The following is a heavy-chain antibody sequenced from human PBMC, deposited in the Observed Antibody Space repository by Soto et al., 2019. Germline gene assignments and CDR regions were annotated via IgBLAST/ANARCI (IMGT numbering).Heavy chain of an antibody. D-gene: IGHD2-15*01. CDR1: GYTFTRYT. CDR3: ARGIATGQRER. Sequence: ASVKVSCKASGYTFTRYTMNWVRQAPGQRLEWMGWINPDNGNTKSSQKFQDRVIITRDTSASTAYMDLSSLRSEDTAVYYCARGIATGQRERWGKETLLLGSS. V-gene: IGHV1-3*01. CDR2: INPDNGNT. J-gene: IGHJ4*02.